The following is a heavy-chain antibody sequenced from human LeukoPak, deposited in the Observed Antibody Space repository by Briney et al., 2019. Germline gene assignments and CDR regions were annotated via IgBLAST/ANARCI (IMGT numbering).Heavy chain of an antibody. J-gene: IGHJ3*02. Sequence: GGSLRLSCAASGFTFSSYSMNWVRQVPGKELEWVSSISSSSSYIYYADSVKGRFTISRDNAKNSLYLQMNSLRAEDTAVYYCARVDIVVVPAARVGAFDIWGQGTMVTVSS. CDR3: ARVDIVVVPAARVGAFDI. V-gene: IGHV3-21*01. CDR1: GFTFSSYS. CDR2: ISSSSSYI. D-gene: IGHD2-2*03.